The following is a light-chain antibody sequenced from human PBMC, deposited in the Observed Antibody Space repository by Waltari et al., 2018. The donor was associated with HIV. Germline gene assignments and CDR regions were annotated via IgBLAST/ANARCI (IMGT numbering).Light chain of an antibody. J-gene: IGLJ1*01. CDR2: NFY. CDR1: CSDGGAYGY. V-gene: IGLV2-14*03. Sequence: HSALTQPAPVSGSPGHSIHISCTGTCSDGGAYGYVSWYLQHPSKAPKLLFYNFYNRPWPISTRFSGTTAANTASLTISVLQAEDEAYYYCASFTSGRLNVFGAGTKVTVL. CDR3: ASFTSGRLNV.